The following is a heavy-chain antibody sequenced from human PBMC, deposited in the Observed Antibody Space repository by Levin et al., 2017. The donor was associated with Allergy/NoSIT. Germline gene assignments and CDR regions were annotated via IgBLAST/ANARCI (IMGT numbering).Heavy chain of an antibody. J-gene: IGHJ5*02. D-gene: IGHD4-17*01. CDR3: ARFTTTVTEAGWFDP. CDR1: GGSISSSSYY. CDR2: IYYSGST. V-gene: IGHV4-39*01. Sequence: TSETLSLTCTVSGGSISSSSYYWGWIRQPPGKGLEWIGSIYYSGSTYYNPSLKSRVTISVDTSKNQFSLKLSSVTAADTAVYYCARFTTTVTEAGWFDPWGQGTLVTVSS.